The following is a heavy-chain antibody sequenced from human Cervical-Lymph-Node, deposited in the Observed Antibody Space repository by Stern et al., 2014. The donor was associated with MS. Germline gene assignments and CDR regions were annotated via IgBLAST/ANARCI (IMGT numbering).Heavy chain of an antibody. CDR1: GFPFDDYA. CDR2: ISWNSGSI. Sequence: VQLVQSGGGLVQPGRSLRLSCAASGFPFDDYAMHWVRQAPGKGLEWVSGISWNSGSIGYADSVKGRFTISRDNAKNSLYLQMNSLRAEDTALYYCAKGSYVGYWGQGTLVTVSS. V-gene: IGHV3-9*01. CDR3: AKGSYVGY. D-gene: IGHD2-2*01. J-gene: IGHJ4*02.